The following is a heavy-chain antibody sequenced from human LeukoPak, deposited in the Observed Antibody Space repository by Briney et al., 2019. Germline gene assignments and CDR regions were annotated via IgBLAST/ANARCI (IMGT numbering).Heavy chain of an antibody. Sequence: SETLSLTCAVSGGSFSGYYWSWIRQPPGKGLEWIGEINHSGSTNYNPSLKSRVTISVDTSKNQFSLKLSSVTAADTAVYYCARDRIVVITTSSYFDYWGQGTLVTVSS. V-gene: IGHV4-34*01. CDR1: GGSFSGYY. J-gene: IGHJ4*02. CDR2: INHSGST. CDR3: ARDRIVVITTSSYFDY. D-gene: IGHD3-22*01.